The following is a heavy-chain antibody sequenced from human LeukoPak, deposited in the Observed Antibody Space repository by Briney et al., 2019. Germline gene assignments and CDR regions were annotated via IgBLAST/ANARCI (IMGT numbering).Heavy chain of an antibody. CDR3: ARVMNGGAFEY. D-gene: IGHD2-8*01. J-gene: IGHJ4*02. CDR1: GFTLSSYW. CDR2: IKQDGSEK. V-gene: IGHV3-7*04. Sequence: GGSLRLSCAASGFTLSSYWMTWVRQAPGKGLEWVAYIKQDGSEKYYVDSVKGRFTISRDNAENSLYLEVNSLRVEDTAVYYCARVMNGGAFEYWGQGTLVTVSS.